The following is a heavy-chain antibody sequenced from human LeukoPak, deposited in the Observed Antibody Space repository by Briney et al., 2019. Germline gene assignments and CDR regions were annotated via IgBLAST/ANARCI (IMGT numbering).Heavy chain of an antibody. CDR3: ARSYYDSSGYSYRPFDY. J-gene: IGHJ4*02. CDR2: ISSSSSTI. D-gene: IGHD3-22*01. CDR1: GFTFSDYY. Sequence: GGSLRLSCAASGFTFSDYYMNWVRQAPGKGLEWVSYISSSSSTIYYADSVKGRFTISRDNAKNSLYLQMNSLRAEDTAVYYCARSYYDSSGYSYRPFDYWGQGTLVTVSS. V-gene: IGHV3-11*04.